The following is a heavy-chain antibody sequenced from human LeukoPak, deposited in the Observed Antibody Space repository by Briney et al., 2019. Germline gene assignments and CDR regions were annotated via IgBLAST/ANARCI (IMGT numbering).Heavy chain of an antibody. J-gene: IGHJ2*01. CDR3: ARRYYTDWYFDL. D-gene: IGHD1-26*01. CDR1: GGSISSYY. V-gene: IGHV4-59*08. CDR2: IYYSASI. Sequence: SETLSLTCTVSGGSISSYYWSWIRKPPGKGLEWIGYIYYSASINYNPSLKSRVTISVDTSKNQFSLKLNSLTAADTAVYYCARRYYTDWYFDLWGRGTLVTVSS.